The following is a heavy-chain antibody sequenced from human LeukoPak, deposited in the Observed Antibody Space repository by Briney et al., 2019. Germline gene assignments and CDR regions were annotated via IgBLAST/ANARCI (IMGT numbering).Heavy chain of an antibody. CDR2: LYSSGST. V-gene: IGHV4-4*07. Sequence: SETLSLTCTVSGGSISSYYWSWIRQPAGKGLEWIGRLYSSGSTNYNPSLKSRVSMSVDTSKNQFSLKLSSVTVADRAVYFCARYGYSSSAFDYWGQGTLVTVSS. CDR3: ARYGYSSSAFDY. J-gene: IGHJ4*02. CDR1: GGSISSYY. D-gene: IGHD6-13*01.